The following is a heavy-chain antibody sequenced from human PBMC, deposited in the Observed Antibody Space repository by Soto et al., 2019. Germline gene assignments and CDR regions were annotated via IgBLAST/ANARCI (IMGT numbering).Heavy chain of an antibody. CDR2: INAGNGNT. CDR1: GGTFINYA. Sequence: ASVKVSCKASGGTFINYAISWVRLAPGQGLEWMGGINAGNGNTKYSQKFQGRVTITRDTSASTAYMELSSLRSEDTAVYYCARGLGLYYFDYWGQGTLVTVSS. V-gene: IGHV1-3*01. CDR3: ARGLGLYYFDY. J-gene: IGHJ4*02. D-gene: IGHD1-26*01.